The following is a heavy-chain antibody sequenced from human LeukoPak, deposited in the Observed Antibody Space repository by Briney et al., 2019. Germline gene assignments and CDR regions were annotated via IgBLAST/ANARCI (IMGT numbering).Heavy chain of an antibody. Sequence: GGSLRLSCIASGFTFSTYTMRWVRQAPGEGLKWVSGILVNGGTYYTDSVKGRVTVSIDKSKNTLYLQMNSLRADDTAVYYCAKDRIYADGLWDFDYCGQGTLVTVSS. J-gene: IGHJ4*02. CDR3: AKDRIYADGLWDFDY. V-gene: IGHV3-23*01. D-gene: IGHD3-10*01. CDR1: GFTFSTYT. CDR2: ILVNGGT.